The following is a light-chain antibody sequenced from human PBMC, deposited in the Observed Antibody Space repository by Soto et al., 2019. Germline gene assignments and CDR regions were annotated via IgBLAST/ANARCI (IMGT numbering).Light chain of an antibody. CDR2: KAS. Sequence: DIQMTQSPSTLTASXGDRVTITXXASQSISSWLAWYQQKPGKAPKLLIYKASTLESGVPSNFSGSGSGTEFTLTISSLQPEDFATYYCQQSHSTPRTFGQGTKVDIK. V-gene: IGKV1-5*03. CDR1: QSISSW. J-gene: IGKJ1*01. CDR3: QQSHSTPRT.